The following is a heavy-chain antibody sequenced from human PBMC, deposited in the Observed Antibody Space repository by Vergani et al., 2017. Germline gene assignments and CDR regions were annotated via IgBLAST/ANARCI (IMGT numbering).Heavy chain of an antibody. Sequence: QVQLQESGPRLVRPSQTLSLTCTVSGGSINTGAYYWSWIRQPAGKGLEWIGRVYTSGMTNYNPSLKSRVTILVDRSKSQLSLKLTSVTAGDTAVYYCARGEGVVTPVYGMDVWGQGTTVTVSS. J-gene: IGHJ6*02. CDR3: ARGEGVVTPVYGMDV. D-gene: IGHD4-23*01. V-gene: IGHV4-61*02. CDR1: GGSINTGAYY. CDR2: VYTSGMT.